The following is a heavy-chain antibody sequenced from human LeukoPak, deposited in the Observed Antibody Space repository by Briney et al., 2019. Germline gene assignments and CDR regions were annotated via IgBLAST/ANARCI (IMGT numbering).Heavy chain of an antibody. Sequence: SETLSLTCTVSGGFISSSSYYWGWIRQPPGKGLEWIGNIYYSGSTYYNPSLKSRVTISVDTSKNQFSLKLSSVTAADTAVYYCARGWAPWYFDLWGRGTLVTVSS. CDR2: IYYSGST. V-gene: IGHV4-39*07. J-gene: IGHJ2*01. CDR3: ARGWAPWYFDL. CDR1: GGFISSSSYY. D-gene: IGHD6-13*01.